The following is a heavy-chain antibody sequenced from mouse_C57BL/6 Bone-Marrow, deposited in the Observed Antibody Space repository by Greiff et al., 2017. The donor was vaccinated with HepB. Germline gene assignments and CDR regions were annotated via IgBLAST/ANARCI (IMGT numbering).Heavy chain of an antibody. D-gene: IGHD2-4*01. CDR2: IDPSDSYT. Sequence: VQLQQPGAELVKPGASVKLSCKASGYTFTSYWMQWVKQRPGQGLEWIGEIDPSDSYTNYNQKFKGKATLTVDTSSSTAYMQLSSLTSEDSAVYYCARGGYDYDWYFDVWGTGTTVTVSS. CDR1: GYTFTSYW. V-gene: IGHV1-50*01. J-gene: IGHJ1*03. CDR3: ARGGYDYDWYFDV.